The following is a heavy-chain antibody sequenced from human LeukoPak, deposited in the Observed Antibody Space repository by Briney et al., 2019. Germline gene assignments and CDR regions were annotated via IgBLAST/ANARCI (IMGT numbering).Heavy chain of an antibody. D-gene: IGHD5/OR15-5a*01. Sequence: SETLSLTCVVSDYSITSGDYWAWIRQPPGKGLEWIGSIYNSVSTSRNPSLKSRVTMSVDPSKNQFSLNLRSVTAADTAVYYCARNMSTEGWFDSWGRGTLVTVPS. V-gene: IGHV4-38-2*01. CDR1: DYSITSGDY. J-gene: IGHJ5*01. CDR3: ARNMSTEGWFDS. CDR2: IYNSVST.